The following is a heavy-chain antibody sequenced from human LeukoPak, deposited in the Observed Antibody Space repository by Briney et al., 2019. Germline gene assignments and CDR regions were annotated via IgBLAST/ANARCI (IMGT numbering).Heavy chain of an antibody. CDR2: ISSSGSPI. J-gene: IGHJ4*02. CDR1: GFTFSSYE. Sequence: GGSLRLSCAASGFTFSSYEMNWVRQAPGKGLEWVSYISSSGSPIYYADSVKGRFTISRDNAKNLLYLQMNSLRAEDTAVYFCAREGGDGSNYFDYWGQGTLVTVSS. CDR3: AREGGDGSNYFDY. V-gene: IGHV3-48*03. D-gene: IGHD5-24*01.